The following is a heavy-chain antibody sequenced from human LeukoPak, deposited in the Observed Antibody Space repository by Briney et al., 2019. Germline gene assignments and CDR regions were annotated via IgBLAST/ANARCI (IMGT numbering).Heavy chain of an antibody. CDR2: IIPIFGTA. V-gene: IGHV1-69*13. J-gene: IGHJ4*02. Sequence: GASVKVSCTASGGTFSSYAISWVRQAPGQGLEWMGGIIPIFGTANYAQKFQGRVTITADESTSTAYMELSSLRSEDTAVYYCARLDDSSGYSLDYWGQGTLVTVSS. CDR3: ARLDDSSGYSLDY. CDR1: GGTFSSYA. D-gene: IGHD3-22*01.